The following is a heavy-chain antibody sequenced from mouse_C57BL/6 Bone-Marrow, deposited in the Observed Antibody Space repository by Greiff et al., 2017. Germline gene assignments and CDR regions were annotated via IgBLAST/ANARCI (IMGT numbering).Heavy chain of an antibody. V-gene: IGHV2-2*01. J-gene: IGHJ3*01. Sequence: VQLQQSGPGLVQPSPSLSITCTVSGFSLTSYGVHWVRQSPGKGLEWLGVIWSGGSTDYNAAFISSLSISKDNSKSQVFFKMNSVQADDTAIYYCASHSSFAYWGQGTLVTVSA. CDR3: ASHSSFAY. CDR1: GFSLTSYG. CDR2: IWSGGST.